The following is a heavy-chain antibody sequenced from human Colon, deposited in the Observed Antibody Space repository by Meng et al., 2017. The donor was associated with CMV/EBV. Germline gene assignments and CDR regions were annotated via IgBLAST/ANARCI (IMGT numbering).Heavy chain of an antibody. CDR3: AKVNMGAITYDYGLDV. Sequence: GESLKISCAVSGINFNIYAMTWVRQAPGKGLEWVSSISSESESTNYADSVKGRFTISRDNSKNTLYLQMNSLRAEDTAVYYCAKVNMGAITYDYGLDVWGQGTTVTVSS. J-gene: IGHJ6*02. V-gene: IGHV3-23*01. CDR2: ISSESEST. D-gene: IGHD1-26*01. CDR1: GINFNIYA.